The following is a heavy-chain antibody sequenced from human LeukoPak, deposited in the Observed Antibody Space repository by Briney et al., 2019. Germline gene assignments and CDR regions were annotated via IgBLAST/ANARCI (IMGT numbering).Heavy chain of an antibody. Sequence: PGRSLRLSCAASGFTFSSYSMNWVRQAPGKGLEWVSYISSSSDKIYYADSVKGRFTISRDNSKNSLYLQMNGLRAEDTAVYYCASRAIGWYRDANWFDPWGQGTLVTVSS. J-gene: IGHJ5*02. V-gene: IGHV3-48*04. CDR3: ASRAIGWYRDANWFDP. D-gene: IGHD6-19*01. CDR1: GFTFSSYS. CDR2: ISSSSDKI.